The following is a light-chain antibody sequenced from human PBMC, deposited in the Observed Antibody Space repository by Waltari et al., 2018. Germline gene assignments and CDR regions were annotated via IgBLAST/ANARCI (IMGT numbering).Light chain of an antibody. CDR3: QQSYGNPPRFT. CDR2: AAT. CDR1: QDIINF. V-gene: IGKV1-39*01. J-gene: IGKJ2*01. Sequence: DIQMTQSPSSLSASVGDRVTITCRASQDIINFLNWYQQKPGTAPKLLIFAATSLQEWVPARVSGSLSGTECTLTITNVQPEDFATYHCQQSYGNPPRFTFGQGTRLEIK.